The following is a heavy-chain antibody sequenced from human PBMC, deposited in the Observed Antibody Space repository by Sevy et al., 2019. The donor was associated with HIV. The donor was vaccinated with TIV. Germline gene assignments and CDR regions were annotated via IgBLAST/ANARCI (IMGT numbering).Heavy chain of an antibody. Sequence: GGSLRLSCAASGFTFNTHAMHWVRQAPGKGLEWVAVISYAGSATYYTDSVKGRFTISRDNSKNKLYLEMTSLRAEDTAVYYCARDPRMYGDYLLAYFDSWGQGTLVTVSS. CDR3: ARDPRMYGDYLLAYFDS. CDR1: GFTFNTHA. J-gene: IGHJ4*02. V-gene: IGHV3-30*04. D-gene: IGHD2-8*01. CDR2: ISYAGSAT.